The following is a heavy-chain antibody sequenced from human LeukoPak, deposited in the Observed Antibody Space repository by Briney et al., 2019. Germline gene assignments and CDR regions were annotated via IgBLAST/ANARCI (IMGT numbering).Heavy chain of an antibody. Sequence: PSETLSLTCTVSAGSISNYYWSWIRQPPGKGLEWIGRMYTSGSTSYNPSLKSRVTMSVDTSKNQFSLKLRSVTAADTAVYYCARTQHGEFDYWGQGTLVTVSS. V-gene: IGHV4-4*07. CDR1: AGSISNYY. J-gene: IGHJ4*02. CDR3: ARTQHGEFDY. D-gene: IGHD7-27*01. CDR2: MYTSGST.